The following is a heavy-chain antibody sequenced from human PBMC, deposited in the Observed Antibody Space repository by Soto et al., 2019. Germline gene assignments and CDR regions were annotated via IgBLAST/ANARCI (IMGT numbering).Heavy chain of an antibody. V-gene: IGHV4-4*02. CDR1: GGSISSSNW. J-gene: IGHJ4*02. CDR3: AAATVPGSAVDY. D-gene: IGHD6-19*01. CDR2: VFHSGST. Sequence: QVQLQESGPGLVKPSGTLSLTCAVSGGSISSSNWWTWVRKPPGKGLEWIGEVFHSGSTHNNTYLKRRVSISVDKSKDHISLKLSAVTAADTAVDYCAAATVPGSAVDYWGQGTLVTVSS.